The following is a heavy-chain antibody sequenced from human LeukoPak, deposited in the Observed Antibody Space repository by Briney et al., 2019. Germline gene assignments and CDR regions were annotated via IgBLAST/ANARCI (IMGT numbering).Heavy chain of an antibody. CDR1: GGAISSYY. D-gene: IGHD5-12*01. CDR3: ARCSGYDYYYYCMDV. V-gene: IGHV4-59*01. CDR2: IYYSGST. Sequence: SETLSLTCTVSGGAISSYYWSWIRQPPGKGLEWIGYIYYSGSTNYNPSLKSRVTISVDTSKNQFSLKLSSVTAADTAVYYCARCSGYDYYYYCMDVWGKGTTVTVSS. J-gene: IGHJ6*03.